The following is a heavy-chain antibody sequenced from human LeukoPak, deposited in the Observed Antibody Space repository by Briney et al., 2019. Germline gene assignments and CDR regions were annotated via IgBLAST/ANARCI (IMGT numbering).Heavy chain of an antibody. J-gene: IGHJ3*02. Sequence: ASVKVSCKVSGYTLTELSMHWVRQAPGKGLEWMGGFDPEDGETIYAQKFQGRVTMTEDTSTDTAYMELSSLRSEDTAVYDCATGQQLGRAGYDAFDIWGQGTMVTVSS. CDR2: FDPEDGET. V-gene: IGHV1-24*01. CDR1: GYTLTELS. D-gene: IGHD6-13*01. CDR3: ATGQQLGRAGYDAFDI.